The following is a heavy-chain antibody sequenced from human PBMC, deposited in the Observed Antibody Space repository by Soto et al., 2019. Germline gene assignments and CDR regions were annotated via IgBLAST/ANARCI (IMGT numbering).Heavy chain of an antibody. CDR1: GFTFSAYH. CDR2: INPTSSHI. Sequence: EVQLVESGGGLVMPGGSLRLSCEASGFTFSAYHMNWVRQAPGKGLEWVSSINPTSSHIYYADSVRGRFTISRDDSKNSVSLQMNSLRTEDAALYYYARGYCGVGGCYLRRDACDVWGQGTMVTVSS. V-gene: IGHV3-21*01. CDR3: ARGYCGVGGCYLRRDACDV. J-gene: IGHJ3*01. D-gene: IGHD2-15*01.